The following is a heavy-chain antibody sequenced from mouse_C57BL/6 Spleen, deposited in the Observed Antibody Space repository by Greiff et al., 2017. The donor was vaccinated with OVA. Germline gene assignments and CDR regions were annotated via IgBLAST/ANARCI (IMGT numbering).Heavy chain of an antibody. D-gene: IGHD1-1*01. CDR2: INYDGSST. J-gene: IGHJ3*01. CDR3: ASGSPAWFAY. V-gene: IGHV5-16*01. Sequence: EVKVVESEGGLVQPGSSMKLSCTASGFTFSDYYMAWVRQVPEKGLEWVANINYDGSSTYYLDSLKSRFIISRDNAKNILYLQMSSLKSEDTATYYCASGSPAWFAYWGQGTLVTVSA. CDR1: GFTFSDYY.